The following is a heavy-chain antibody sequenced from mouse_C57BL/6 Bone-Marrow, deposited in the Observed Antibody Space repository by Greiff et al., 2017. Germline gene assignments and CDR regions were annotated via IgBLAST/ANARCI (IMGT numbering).Heavy chain of an antibody. CDR1: GYTFTSYW. CDR2: IDPSDSYT. J-gene: IGHJ3*01. CDR3: ARGSGLPWFAY. V-gene: IGHV1-69*01. Sequence: QVHVKQPGAELVMPGASVKLSCKASGYTFTSYWMHWVKQRPGQGLEWIGEIDPSDSYTNYNQKFKGKSTLTVDKSSSTAYMQLSSLTSEDSAVYYCARGSGLPWFAYWGQGTLVTVSA. D-gene: IGHD3-2*02.